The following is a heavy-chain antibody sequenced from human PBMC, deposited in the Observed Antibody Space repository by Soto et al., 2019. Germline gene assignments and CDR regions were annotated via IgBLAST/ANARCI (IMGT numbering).Heavy chain of an antibody. D-gene: IGHD3-10*01. CDR3: ARSYGSGSYVAYNRFAY. CDR2: IYYTGGT. CDR1: GASVRSDSYY. V-gene: IGHV4-61*01. Sequence: QVQLQESGPGLVKPSETLSLTCTVSGASVRSDSYYWSWIRQPPGKRLEWIGYIYYTGGTNYNPSLKGRVTISLDTSKNQFSLRLSSVTAADTAVYYCARSYGSGSYVAYNRFAYWGQGTLVTVSS. J-gene: IGHJ4*02.